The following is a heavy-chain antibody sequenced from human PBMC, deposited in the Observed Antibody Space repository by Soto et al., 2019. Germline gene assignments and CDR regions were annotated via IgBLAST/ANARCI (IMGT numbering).Heavy chain of an antibody. CDR1: GYSFTTDW. CDR2: IYPGDSDT. J-gene: IGHJ6*01. D-gene: IGHD5-18*01. CDR3: ATYWHSYSSNYFRGMDV. V-gene: IGHV5-51*01. Sequence: PGESLKISCQASGYSFTTDWIGWVRQMPGKGLELMGIIYPGDSDTRYSTYFQGQVTVSADKSISTAYLQWSSLKASDTAMYYFATYWHSYSSNYFRGMDVWGQGTTVNESS.